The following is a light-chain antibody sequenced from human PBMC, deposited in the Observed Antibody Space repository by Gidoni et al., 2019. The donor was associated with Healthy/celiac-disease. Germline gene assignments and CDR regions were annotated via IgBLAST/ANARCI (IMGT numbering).Light chain of an antibody. J-gene: IGKJ4*01. CDR3: QQSYSTPPGT. V-gene: IGKV1-39*01. CDR1: QSISRY. CDR2: AAS. Sequence: DIQMTQSPSSLSASVGDRVTITCRASQSISRYLNWYQQKPGKAPKLLIYAASSLQSGVPSRFSGSGSGTDFTPTISSLQPEDFATYYCQQSYSTPPGTFGGGTKVEIK.